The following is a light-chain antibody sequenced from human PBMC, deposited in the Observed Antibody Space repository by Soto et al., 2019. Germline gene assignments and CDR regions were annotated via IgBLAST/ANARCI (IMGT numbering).Light chain of an antibody. CDR2: EVS. J-gene: IGLJ1*01. CDR3: CSYAGSSTPLYV. V-gene: IGLV2-23*02. CDR1: SSDVGSYNL. Sequence: QSVLTQPASVSGSPGQSITISCTGTSSDVGSYNLVSWYQQHPGKAPKLMIYEVSKRPSGVSNRFSGSKSRNTASLTISGLQAEDEADYYCCSYAGSSTPLYVFGTGTKLTVL.